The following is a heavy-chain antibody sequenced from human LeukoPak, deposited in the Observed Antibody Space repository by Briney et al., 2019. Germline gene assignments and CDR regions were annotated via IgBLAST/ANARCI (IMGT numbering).Heavy chain of an antibody. V-gene: IGHV3-74*01. D-gene: IGHD6-19*01. CDR2: ISSDGSST. J-gene: IGHJ5*02. Sequence: HWVRQAPGKGLVWVSRISSDGSSTSYADSVKGRFTISRDNAKNTLYLQMNSLRAEDTAVYYCARDWIAVFDPWGQGTLVTVSS. CDR3: ARDWIAVFDP.